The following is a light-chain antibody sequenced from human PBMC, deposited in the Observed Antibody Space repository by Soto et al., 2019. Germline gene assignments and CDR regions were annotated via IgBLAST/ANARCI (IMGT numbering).Light chain of an antibody. CDR1: QSSSSW. CDR2: KAS. J-gene: IGKJ2*01. Sequence: DIQMTQSPSTLSASVGDRVTITCRASQSSSSWLAWYQQKPGKAPKLLIYKASSLESGVPSRFSGSGSGTEFILTISSLQPDDFATYHCQQYNSYSHTFGQGTKLEIK. CDR3: QQYNSYSHT. V-gene: IGKV1-5*03.